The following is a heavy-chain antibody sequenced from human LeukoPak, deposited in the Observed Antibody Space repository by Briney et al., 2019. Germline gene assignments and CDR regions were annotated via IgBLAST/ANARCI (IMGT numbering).Heavy chain of an antibody. CDR2: IYYSGST. J-gene: IGHJ3*02. V-gene: IGHV4-31*03. Sequence: TSETLSLTCTVSGGSISSGGYYWSWIRQHPGKGLEWIGYIYYSGSTYYNPSLKSRVTISVDTSKNQFSLKLSSVTAADTAVYYCARGSSSWKAFDIWGQGTMVTVSS. CDR1: GGSISSGGYY. D-gene: IGHD6-13*01. CDR3: ARGSSSWKAFDI.